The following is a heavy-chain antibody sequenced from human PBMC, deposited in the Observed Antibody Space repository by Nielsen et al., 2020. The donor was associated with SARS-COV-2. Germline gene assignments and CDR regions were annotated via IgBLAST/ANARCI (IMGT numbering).Heavy chain of an antibody. CDR1: GGSISSYY. CDR2: INHSGST. CDR3: ARRSSSWYRVGMDV. V-gene: IGHV4-34*01. J-gene: IGHJ6*02. Sequence: GSLRLSCTVSGGSISSYYWSWIRQPPGKGLEWIGEINHSGSTNYNPSLKSRVTISVDTSKNQFSLKLSSVTAADTAVYYCARRSSSWYRVGMDVWGQGTTVTVSS. D-gene: IGHD6-13*01.